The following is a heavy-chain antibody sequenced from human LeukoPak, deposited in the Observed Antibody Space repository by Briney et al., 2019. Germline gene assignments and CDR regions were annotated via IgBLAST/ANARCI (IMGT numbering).Heavy chain of an antibody. D-gene: IGHD1-26*01. CDR1: GFTFSSYW. J-gene: IGHJ3*02. V-gene: IGHV3-48*04. CDR3: ARGSSTIRSYSGAFDI. Sequence: GGSLRLSCAASGFTFSSYWMHWVRQAPGKGLEWVSYISSSGSTIYYADSVKGRFTISRDNAKNSLYLQMDSLRAEDTAVYYCARGSSTIRSYSGAFDIWGQGTMVTVSS. CDR2: ISSSGSTI.